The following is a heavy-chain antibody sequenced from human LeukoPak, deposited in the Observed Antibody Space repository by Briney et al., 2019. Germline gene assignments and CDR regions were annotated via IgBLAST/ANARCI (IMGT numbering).Heavy chain of an antibody. CDR2: ISGSGGST. CDR3: AKDGVVPAAMRGYFDY. V-gene: IGHV3-23*01. Sequence: PGGSLRLSCAASGFTFSSYAMSWVCQAPGKGLEWVSAISGSGGSTYYADSVKGRFTISRDNSKNTLYLQMNSLRAEDTAVYYCAKDGVVPAAMRGYFDYWGQGTLVTVSS. D-gene: IGHD2-2*01. CDR1: GFTFSSYA. J-gene: IGHJ4*02.